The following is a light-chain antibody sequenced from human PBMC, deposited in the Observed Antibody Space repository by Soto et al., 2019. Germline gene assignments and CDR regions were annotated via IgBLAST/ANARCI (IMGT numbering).Light chain of an antibody. V-gene: IGLV2-8*01. Sequence: QSVLTQPPSASGSPGQSVTISCTGTSSDVGGYQYVSWYQQYPGKAPKLMIYAVNKRPSGVPDRFSGSRSGNTASLTVSGLQAEDEADYYCSSYAGSNTYVFGNGTKLTV. CDR1: SSDVGGYQY. CDR2: AVN. CDR3: SSYAGSNTYV. J-gene: IGLJ1*01.